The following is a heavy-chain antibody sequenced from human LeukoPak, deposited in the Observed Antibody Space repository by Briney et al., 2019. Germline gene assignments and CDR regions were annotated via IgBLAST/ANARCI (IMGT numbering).Heavy chain of an antibody. CDR2: IRFDGTNK. D-gene: IGHD6-19*01. CDR1: GFTFSSYG. V-gene: IGHV3-30*02. J-gene: IGHJ4*02. Sequence: GGSLRLSCAASGFTFSSYGMHWVRQAPGKGLEWVSFIRFDGTNKYYADSVKGRFTISRDNSKNTLYLQMNSLRSDDTAMYYCARSSGWKYNIDYWGQGTLVTVSS. CDR3: ARSSGWKYNIDY.